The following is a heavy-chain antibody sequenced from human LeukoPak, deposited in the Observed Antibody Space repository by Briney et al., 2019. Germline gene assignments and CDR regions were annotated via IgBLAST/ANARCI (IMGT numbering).Heavy chain of an antibody. D-gene: IGHD3-9*01. CDR3: ARDPFHLLILFDH. CDR1: GFTFSSYA. CDR2: VSGSGGST. Sequence: PGGSLRLSCAASGFTFSSYAMSWVHQAPGKGLEWVSAVSGSGGSTYYADSVKGRFTISRDNSNNMLYLQMNSLRAEDTAVYYCARDPFHLLILFDHWGQGTLVTVSS. V-gene: IGHV3-23*01. J-gene: IGHJ4*02.